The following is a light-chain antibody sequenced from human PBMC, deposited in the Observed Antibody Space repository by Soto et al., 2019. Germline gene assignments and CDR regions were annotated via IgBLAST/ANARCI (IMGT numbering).Light chain of an antibody. CDR3: QQSYRTSYT. CDR1: QSISSY. Sequence: DIQMTQSPSSLSASVGDRVTITCRASQSISSYLNWYQQKPGKAPNLLIYAASTLQSGVPSRFSGSGSGTEFTLTISSLQPEDFATYYCQQSYRTSYTFGQGTKLEIK. V-gene: IGKV1-39*01. CDR2: AAS. J-gene: IGKJ2*01.